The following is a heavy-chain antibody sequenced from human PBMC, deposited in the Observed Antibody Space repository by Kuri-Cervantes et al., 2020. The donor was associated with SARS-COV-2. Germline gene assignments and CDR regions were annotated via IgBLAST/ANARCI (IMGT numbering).Heavy chain of an antibody. D-gene: IGHD6-13*01. CDR3: ARRNSPYSSSSYYFDY. V-gene: IGHV4-39*01. Sequence: SETLSLTCTVSGGSISSSSYYWGWIRQPPGKGLEWIGSIYYSGSTYYNPSLKSRFTISVDTSKNQFSLKLSSVTAADTAVYYCARRNSPYSSSSYYFDYWGQGTLVTVSS. CDR1: GGSISSSSYY. CDR2: IYYSGST. J-gene: IGHJ4*02.